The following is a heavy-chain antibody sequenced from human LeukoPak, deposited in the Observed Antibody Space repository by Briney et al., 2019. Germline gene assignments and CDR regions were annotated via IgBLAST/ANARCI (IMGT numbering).Heavy chain of an antibody. CDR2: ISYDGSNK. CDR1: GFTFSSYG. D-gene: IGHD5-24*01. Sequence: GGSLRLSCAASGFTFSSYGIHWVRQAPGQGLEWVAVISYDGSNKYYADSVKGRFTISRDNSKNTLYLQMNSLRAEDTAVYYCATGFGDGYKTPFDYWGQGTLVTVSS. V-gene: IGHV3-30*03. CDR3: ATGFGDGYKTPFDY. J-gene: IGHJ4*02.